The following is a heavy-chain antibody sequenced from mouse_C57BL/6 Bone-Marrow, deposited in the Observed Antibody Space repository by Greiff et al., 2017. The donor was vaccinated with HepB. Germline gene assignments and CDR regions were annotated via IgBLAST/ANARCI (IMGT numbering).Heavy chain of an antibody. J-gene: IGHJ1*03. V-gene: IGHV1-69*01. CDR2: IDPSDSDT. D-gene: IGHD2-3*01. CDR1: GYTFTSYW. Sequence: VQLQQPGAELVMPGASVKLSCKASGYTFTSYWMHWVKQRPGQGLEWIGEIDPSDSDTNYNQKFKGKSTLTVDKSSSTAYMRLSSLTSEDSAVYYCARSWLLNEDVDVWGTGTTVTVSS. CDR3: ARSWLLNEDVDV.